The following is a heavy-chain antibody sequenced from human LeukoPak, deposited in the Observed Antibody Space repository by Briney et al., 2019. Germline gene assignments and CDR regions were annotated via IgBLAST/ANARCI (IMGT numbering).Heavy chain of an antibody. V-gene: IGHV1-18*01. CDR3: ARTYPYYDILTGYYNPQDYYYGMDV. CDR2: ISAYNGNT. Sequence: ASVKVSCKASGYTFTSYGISWVRQAPGQGLEWMGWISAYNGNTNYAQKLQGRVTMTTDTSTSTAYMELRSLRSDDTAVYYCARTYPYYDILTGYYNPQDYYYGMDVWGQGTTVTVSS. CDR1: GYTFTSYG. D-gene: IGHD3-9*01. J-gene: IGHJ6*02.